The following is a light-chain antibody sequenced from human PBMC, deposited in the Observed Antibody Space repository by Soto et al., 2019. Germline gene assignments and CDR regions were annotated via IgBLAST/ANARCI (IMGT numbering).Light chain of an antibody. V-gene: IGKV2-30*02. Sequence: DVVMTQSPLSLPVTLGQPASISCRSSQSLIHSDGDTYLNWFQQKPGQSPRRLIYKVSDRDAGVPDRVSCSGFCSDFTLKISRVEAEDVGIYYGVQGTRGPWTFSQGTEVEIK. CDR2: KVS. CDR1: QSLIHSDGDTY. CDR3: VQGTRGPWT. J-gene: IGKJ1*01.